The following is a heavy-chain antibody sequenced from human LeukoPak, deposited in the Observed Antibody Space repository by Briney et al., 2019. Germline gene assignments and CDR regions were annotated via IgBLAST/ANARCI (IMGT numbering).Heavy chain of an antibody. Sequence: ASVKVSCKPSGYTFSDHYMHWVRQAPGHGLEWMAWINPKNGGTTYAPKFQGRVTLTRDTSISTFYMELSRLTFDDTAVYYCARGGGGDFWSRDYYMDVWGKGTTVTVS. D-gene: IGHD3-3*01. CDR3: ARGGGGDFWSRDYYMDV. CDR2: INPKNGGT. V-gene: IGHV1-2*02. J-gene: IGHJ6*03. CDR1: GYTFSDHY.